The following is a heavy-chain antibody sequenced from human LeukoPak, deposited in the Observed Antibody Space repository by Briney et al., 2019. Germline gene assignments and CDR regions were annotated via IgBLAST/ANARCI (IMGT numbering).Heavy chain of an antibody. CDR2: IIPILGIA. CDR3: ARLKYYYDSSNHDAFDI. V-gene: IGHV1-69*04. J-gene: IGHJ3*02. CDR1: GGTFSSYA. Sequence: ASVKVSCKASGGTFSSYAISWVRQAPGQGLEWMGRIIPILGIANYAQKFQGRVTITADKSTSTAYMELSSLRSEDTAVYYCARLKYYYDSSNHDAFDIWGQGTMVTVSS. D-gene: IGHD3-22*01.